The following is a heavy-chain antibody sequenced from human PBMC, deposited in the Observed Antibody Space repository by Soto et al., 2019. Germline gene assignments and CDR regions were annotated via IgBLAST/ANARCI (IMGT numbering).Heavy chain of an antibody. CDR2: IYPGDSDT. CDR1: GYKVSTWHNFTSYW. V-gene: IGHV5-51*01. J-gene: IGHJ4*02. Sequence: PGESLKISCMGSGYKVSTWHNFTSYWIAWVRQMPGEGLEWMGIIYPGDSDTRYSPSFQGQVTISADKSISTAYLQWSSLKASDTAMYYCARVRESTAAFDYWGQGTLVTVSS. CDR3: ARVRESTAAFDY. D-gene: IGHD2-8*02.